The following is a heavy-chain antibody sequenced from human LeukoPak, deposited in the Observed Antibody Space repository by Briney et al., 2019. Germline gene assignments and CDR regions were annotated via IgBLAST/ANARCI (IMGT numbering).Heavy chain of an antibody. J-gene: IGHJ4*02. CDR2: ISTYSGNT. CDR3: ARDPLYSSNWYVVPDY. D-gene: IGHD6-13*01. CDR1: GYTFTGYY. V-gene: IGHV1-18*04. Sequence: ASVKVSCKASGYTFTGYYMHWVRQAPGQGLECMGWISTYSGNTNYAQKLQGRVTMTTDTSTTTAYLELRSLRSDDTAVYYCARDPLYSSNWYVVPDYWGQGTLVTVSS.